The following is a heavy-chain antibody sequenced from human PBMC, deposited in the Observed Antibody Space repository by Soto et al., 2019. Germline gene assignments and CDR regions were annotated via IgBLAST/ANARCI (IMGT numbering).Heavy chain of an antibody. D-gene: IGHD6-19*01. J-gene: IGHJ4*02. Sequence: QVQLVQSGGEVRMPGSSVKVSCKASGGTFTTYDISWVRQAPGQGLEWMGGIIPLFDATKYAQKFQGRVTITADKSTGTAYMELSSLRSEDTAMYYCARDRSSSWYNGTFYFDSWGQGTLVTVSS. CDR3: ARDRSSSWYNGTFYFDS. V-gene: IGHV1-69*06. CDR2: IIPLFDAT. CDR1: GGTFTTYD.